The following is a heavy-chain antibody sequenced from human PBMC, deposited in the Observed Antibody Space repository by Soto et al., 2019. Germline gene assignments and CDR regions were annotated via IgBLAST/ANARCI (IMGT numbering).Heavy chain of an antibody. V-gene: IGHV1-69*02. CDR2: IIPILGIA. CDR1: GGTFSSYT. CDR3: ARASTDIVVVVAATIDFYY. J-gene: IGHJ4*02. Sequence: EASVKVSCKASGGTFSSYTISWVRQAPGQGLEWMGRIIPILGIANYAQKFQGRVTITADKSTSTAYMELSSLRSEDTAVYYCARASTDIVVVVAATIDFYYWGQGTLVTVSS. D-gene: IGHD2-15*01.